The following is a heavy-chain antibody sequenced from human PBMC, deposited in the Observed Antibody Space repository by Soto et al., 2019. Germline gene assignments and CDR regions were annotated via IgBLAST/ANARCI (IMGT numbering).Heavy chain of an antibody. Sequence: SETLSLTCTVSGGSISSGDYYWSWIRQPPGKGLEWIGYIYYSGSTYYNPSLKSRVTISVDTSKNQFSLKLSSVTAADTAVYYCARVVIYYGSGSYYEENWFDPWGQGTLVTVS. CDR1: GGSISSGDYY. J-gene: IGHJ5*02. D-gene: IGHD3-10*01. V-gene: IGHV4-30-4*01. CDR3: ARVVIYYGSGSYYEENWFDP. CDR2: IYYSGST.